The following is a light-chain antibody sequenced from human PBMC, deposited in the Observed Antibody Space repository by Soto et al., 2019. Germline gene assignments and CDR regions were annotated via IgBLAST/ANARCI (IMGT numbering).Light chain of an antibody. CDR1: SSNIGDNP. CDR3: VAWDDSLDGVV. CDR2: YDD. J-gene: IGLJ2*01. V-gene: IGLV1-36*01. Sequence: QSVLTQSPSVSEAPRQRVTITCSGSSSNIGDNPVNWYQQLPGKAPKLLIYYDDLLASGVSDRFSGSKSGTSASLAISGLQSEDEGDYYCVAWDDSLDGVVFGGGTKLTVL.